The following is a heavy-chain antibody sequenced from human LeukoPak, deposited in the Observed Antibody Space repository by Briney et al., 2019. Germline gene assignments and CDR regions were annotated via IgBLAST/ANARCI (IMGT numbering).Heavy chain of an antibody. Sequence: SETLSLTCIVSGGPISTHYWSWSRQPPGKGLEWIGYNDYSGSTNYNPSLKSRVTISVDTSKNQFSLKLNSVTAADTAVYYCARGATFRGTYYMDVWGKGTMVTVSS. D-gene: IGHD3-10*01. CDR3: ARGATFRGTYYMDV. CDR2: NDYSGST. J-gene: IGHJ6*03. V-gene: IGHV4-59*11. CDR1: GGPISTHY.